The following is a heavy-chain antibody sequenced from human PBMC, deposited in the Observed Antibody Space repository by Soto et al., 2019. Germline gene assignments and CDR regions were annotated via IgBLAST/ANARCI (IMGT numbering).Heavy chain of an antibody. CDR1: GYTFTSYA. D-gene: IGHD2-15*01. Sequence: ASVKVSCKASGYTFTSYAMHWVRQAPGQRLEWMGWINAGNGNTKYSQKFQGRVTITRDPSASTAYMELSSLRSEDTAVYYCARETRSGYCSGGSCHYYFDYWGQGTLVTVSS. CDR2: INAGNGNT. J-gene: IGHJ4*02. V-gene: IGHV1-3*01. CDR3: ARETRSGYCSGGSCHYYFDY.